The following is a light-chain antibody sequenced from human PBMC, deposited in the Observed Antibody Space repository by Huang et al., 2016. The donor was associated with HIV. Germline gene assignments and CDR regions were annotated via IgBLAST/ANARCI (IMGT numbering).Light chain of an antibody. CDR3: QQYNNKWYT. Sequence: EIVMTQSPATLSVSPGERVTLSCRASQSVSGYLSWYQQKPGQAPRLLIYGASTRATGTPARFSGSGSGTQFTLTISSLQSEDFALYFCQQYNNKWYTFGQGTKLEMK. CDR2: GAS. V-gene: IGKV3-15*01. J-gene: IGKJ2*01. CDR1: QSVSGY.